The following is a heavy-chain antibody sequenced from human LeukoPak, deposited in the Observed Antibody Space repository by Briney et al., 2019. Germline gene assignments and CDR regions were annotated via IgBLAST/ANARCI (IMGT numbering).Heavy chain of an antibody. CDR2: ISAYNGNT. CDR3: ARSRVATISDY. D-gene: IGHD5-12*01. CDR1: GYAFTSYG. Sequence: GASVKVSCKASGYAFTSYGISWVREAPGQGLEWMGWISAYNGNTNYAQKLQGRVTMTTDTSTSTAYMELRSLRSDDTAVYYCARSRVATISDYWGQGTLVTVSS. V-gene: IGHV1-18*01. J-gene: IGHJ4*02.